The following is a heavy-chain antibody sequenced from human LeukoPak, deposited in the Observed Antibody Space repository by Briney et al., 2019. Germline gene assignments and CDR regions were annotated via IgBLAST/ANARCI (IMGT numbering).Heavy chain of an antibody. D-gene: IGHD6-13*01. J-gene: IGHJ4*02. CDR3: ARDLLAAAASDY. V-gene: IGHV1-69*13. CDR2: IIPIFGTA. CDR1: GGTFSSYA. Sequence: SVKVSCKASGGTFSSYAISWVRQAPGQGLEWMGGIIPIFGTANYAQKFQGRVTITADESTSTAYMELSSLRSEDTAVYYCARDLLAAAASDYWGQGTLVTVSS.